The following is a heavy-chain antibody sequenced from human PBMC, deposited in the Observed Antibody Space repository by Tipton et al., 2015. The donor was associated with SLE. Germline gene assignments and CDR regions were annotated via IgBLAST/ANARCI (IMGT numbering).Heavy chain of an antibody. V-gene: IGHV4-34*01. J-gene: IGHJ6*02. Sequence: TLSLTCAVYGGSFSGYYWSWIRQPPGKGLEWIGEINHSGYTNYNLSLKSRVTISVDTSKNQFSLKLSSVTAADTAVYYCARATDCSGGRCYSAYYYYYGMDVWGQGTTVTVSS. CDR2: INHSGYT. CDR3: ARATDCSGGRCYSAYYYYYGMDV. D-gene: IGHD2-15*01. CDR1: GGSFSGYY.